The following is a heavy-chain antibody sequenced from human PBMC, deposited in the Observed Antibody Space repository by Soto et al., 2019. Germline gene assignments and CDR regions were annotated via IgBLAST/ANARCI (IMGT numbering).Heavy chain of an antibody. CDR1: GFTFSSYS. V-gene: IGHV3-21*01. D-gene: IGHD3-10*01. CDR3: ARVVGELLWFGDPRPAFDI. J-gene: IGHJ3*02. Sequence: GGSLRLSCAASGFTFSSYSMNWVRQAPGKGLEWVSSISSSSSYIYYADSVKGRFTISRDNAKNSLYLQMNSLRAEDTAVYYCARVVGELLWFGDPRPAFDIWGQGTMVTVS. CDR2: ISSSSSYI.